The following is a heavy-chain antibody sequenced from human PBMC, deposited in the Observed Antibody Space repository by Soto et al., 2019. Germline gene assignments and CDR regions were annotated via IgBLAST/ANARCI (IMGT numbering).Heavy chain of an antibody. CDR2: IYYTGST. V-gene: IGHV4-59*01. J-gene: IGHJ2*01. CDR1: GGSISSYY. Sequence: PSETLSLTCTVSGGSISSYYWSWIRQPPGKGLEWIGYIYYTGSTNHNPSLRSRATISVDTSKNQFSLKLSSVTAADTAVYYCARVHVDYWYFDLWGRGTLVTVSS. CDR3: ARVHVDYWYFDL.